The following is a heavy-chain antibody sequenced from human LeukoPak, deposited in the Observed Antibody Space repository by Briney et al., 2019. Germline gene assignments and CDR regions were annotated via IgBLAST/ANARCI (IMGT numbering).Heavy chain of an antibody. Sequence: HPGGSLRLSCAASGFIFSSYWMSWVRQTPGKGLEWVANIKQDGSDKYYEDSVKGRFSISRDNAKNSLFLQMNSLRAEDTAAYYCAKFAQRYCSGGSCHPFDYWGQGTLVTVSS. D-gene: IGHD2-15*01. CDR3: AKFAQRYCSGGSCHPFDY. V-gene: IGHV3-7*03. CDR2: IKQDGSDK. J-gene: IGHJ4*02. CDR1: GFIFSSYW.